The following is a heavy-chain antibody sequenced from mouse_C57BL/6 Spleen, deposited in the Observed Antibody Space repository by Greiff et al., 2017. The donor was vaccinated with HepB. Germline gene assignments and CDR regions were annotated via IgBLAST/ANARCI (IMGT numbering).Heavy chain of an antibody. CDR2: IDPETGGT. J-gene: IGHJ4*01. Sequence: VQLQESGAELVRPGASVTLSCKASGYTFTDYEMHWVKQTPVHGLEWIGAIDPETGGTAYNQKFKGKAILTADKSSSTAYMELRSLTSEDSAVYYCTRGITTVPHYYAMDYWGQGTSVTVSS. CDR1: GYTFTDYE. CDR3: TRGITTVPHYYAMDY. V-gene: IGHV1-15*01. D-gene: IGHD1-1*01.